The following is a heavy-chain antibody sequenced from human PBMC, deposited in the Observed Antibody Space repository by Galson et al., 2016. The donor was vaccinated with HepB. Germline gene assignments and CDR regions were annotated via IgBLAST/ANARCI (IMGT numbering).Heavy chain of an antibody. CDR1: GASISSESYY. J-gene: IGHJ4*02. D-gene: IGHD3-22*01. V-gene: IGHV4-31*03. CDR2: IYYSGTT. CDR3: ARVFRPMILVGPTPPGPNFDY. Sequence: TLSLTCTVSGASISSESYYWTWIRQHPGKGLEWIGNIYYSGTTYYNPSLKSRLTISIDASKNQFSLKLSSVTAADTALYFCARVFRPMILVGPTPPGPNFDYWGPGTLVTVSS.